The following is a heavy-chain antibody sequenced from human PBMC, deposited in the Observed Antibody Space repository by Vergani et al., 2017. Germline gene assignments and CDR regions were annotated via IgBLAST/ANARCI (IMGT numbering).Heavy chain of an antibody. D-gene: IGHD4-23*01. CDR3: ARVGRWTAGWYFDL. Sequence: QVQLVQSGAEVKKPGASVKVSCKVSGYTLTELSMHWVRQAPGKGLEWMGMINPSGGSTNYAQKFQGRVTMTRDTSTSTLYMELSSLRSEDTAVYYCARVGRWTAGWYFDLWGRGTLVTVSS. CDR2: INPSGGST. J-gene: IGHJ2*01. V-gene: IGHV1-46*03. CDR1: GYTLTELS.